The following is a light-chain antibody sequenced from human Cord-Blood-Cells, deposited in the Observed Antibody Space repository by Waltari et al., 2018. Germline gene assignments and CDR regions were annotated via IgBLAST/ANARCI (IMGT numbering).Light chain of an antibody. CDR2: GAS. CDR1: QSVSSN. Sequence: TLSCRASQSVSSNLAWYQQKPGQAPRLLIYGASTRATGIPARFSGSGSGTEFTLTISSLQSEDFAVYYCQQYNNWLFTFGPGTKVDIK. J-gene: IGKJ3*01. CDR3: QQYNNWLFT. V-gene: IGKV3-15*01.